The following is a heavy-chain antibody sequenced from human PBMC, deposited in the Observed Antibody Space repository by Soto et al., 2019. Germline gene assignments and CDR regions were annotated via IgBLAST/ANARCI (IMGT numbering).Heavy chain of an antibody. CDR2: INHSGST. CDR1: GGSISSGGYY. Sequence: SETLSLTCTVSGGSISSGGYYWSWIRQPPGKGLEWIGEINHSGSTNYNPSLKSRVTISVDTSKNQFSLKLSSVTAADTAVYYCARERAVAGPIHFDYWGQGTLVTVSS. J-gene: IGHJ4*02. CDR3: ARERAVAGPIHFDY. D-gene: IGHD6-19*01. V-gene: IGHV4-39*07.